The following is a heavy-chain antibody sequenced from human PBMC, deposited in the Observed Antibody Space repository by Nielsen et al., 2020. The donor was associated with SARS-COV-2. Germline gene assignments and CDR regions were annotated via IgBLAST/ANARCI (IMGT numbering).Heavy chain of an antibody. CDR1: GYTFTGYY. CDR3: ARGQYSCGYTGVDY. D-gene: IGHD5-18*01. V-gene: IGHV1-2*06. J-gene: IGHJ4*02. Sequence: ASVKVSCKASGYTFTGYYMHWVRQAPGQGLEWMGRINPNSGGTNYAQKFQGRVTMTRDTSISTAYMELSRLRSDDTAVYYCARGQYSCGYTGVDYWGQGTLVTVSS. CDR2: INPNSGGT.